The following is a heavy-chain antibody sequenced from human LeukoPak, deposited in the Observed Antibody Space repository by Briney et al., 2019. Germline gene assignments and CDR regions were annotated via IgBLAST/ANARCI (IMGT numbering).Heavy chain of an antibody. CDR2: INPNIGDT. V-gene: IGHV1-2*02. CDR3: ATVDHTSGRPTFDY. J-gene: IGHJ4*02. D-gene: IGHD6-25*01. CDR1: GYTFTDYY. Sequence: ASVKVSCKASGYTFTDYYMHWVRQAPGQGLEWMGWINPNIGDTNYAQKSQGRVTVARDTSITTAFMELSGLRSDDTAIYYCATVDHTSGRPTFDYWGQGTLVTVSS.